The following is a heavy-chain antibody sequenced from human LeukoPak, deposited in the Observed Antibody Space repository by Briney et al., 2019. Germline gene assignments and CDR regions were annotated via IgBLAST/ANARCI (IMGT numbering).Heavy chain of an antibody. J-gene: IGHJ4*02. V-gene: IGHV1-69*06. D-gene: IGHD3-10*01. Sequence: ASVKVSCRASGGTFSSYAISWVRQAPGQGLEWMGGIIPIFGTANCAQKFQGRVTITADKSTSTAYMELSSLRSEDTAVYYCASAFYGSGSYDYWGQGTLVTVSS. CDR3: ASAFYGSGSYDY. CDR1: GGTFSSYA. CDR2: IIPIFGTA.